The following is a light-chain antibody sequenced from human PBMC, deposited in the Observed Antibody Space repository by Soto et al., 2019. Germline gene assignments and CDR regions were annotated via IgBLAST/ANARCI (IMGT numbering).Light chain of an antibody. CDR1: SSNIGKTL. CDR2: DDN. Sequence: QSVLTQPPSVSAAPGQKVTISCSGSSSNIGKTLVAWYQHLPGTAPKLLIYDDNRRPSGIPYRFSASKSGTSATLAITGLRTGDEADYYCETWDTNLSAVVFGGGNKLTVL. V-gene: IGLV1-51*01. J-gene: IGLJ3*02. CDR3: ETWDTNLSAVV.